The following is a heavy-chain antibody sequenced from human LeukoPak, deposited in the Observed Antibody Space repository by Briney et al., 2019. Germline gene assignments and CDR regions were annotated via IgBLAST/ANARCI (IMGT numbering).Heavy chain of an antibody. Sequence: SQTLSLTCAISGDSVSSNSAAWNWIRQSPSRGLEWLGRTYYRSKWYNDYSVSVKSRITINPDTSKNQFSLQLNSVTPEDTAVYYCAREGKTYYYGSGSYYWGPFDYWGQGTLVTVSS. CDR3: AREGKTYYYGSGSYYWGPFDY. J-gene: IGHJ4*02. D-gene: IGHD3-10*01. V-gene: IGHV6-1*01. CDR2: TYYRSKWYN. CDR1: GDSVSSNSAA.